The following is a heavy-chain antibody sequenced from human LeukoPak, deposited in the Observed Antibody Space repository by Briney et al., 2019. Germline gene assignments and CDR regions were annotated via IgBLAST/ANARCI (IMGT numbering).Heavy chain of an antibody. CDR3: AREGVVAGSSVFDY. D-gene: IGHD6-19*01. CDR1: GGSISSGGYS. CDR2: IYHSGST. J-gene: IGHJ4*02. V-gene: IGHV4-30-2*01. Sequence: PSETLSLTCAVSGGSISSGGYSWSWIRQPPGKGLEWIGYIYHSGSTYYNPSLKSRVTISVDTSKNQFSLKLSSVTAADTAVYYCAREGVVAGSSVFDYWGQGTLVTVPS.